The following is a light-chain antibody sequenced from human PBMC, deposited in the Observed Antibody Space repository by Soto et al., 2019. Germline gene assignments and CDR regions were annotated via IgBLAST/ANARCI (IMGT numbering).Light chain of an antibody. V-gene: IGKV3-20*01. CDR3: QQYGSSPWYT. CDR2: DAS. Sequence: EIVLTQSPGTLSLSPGERATLSCRASQSVSSSYLAWYQQKPGQAPRLLIYDASSRATGIPDRFSGSGSGTDFTLTIRRLEPEDFAVYYCQQYGSSPWYTFGQGTKLEI. CDR1: QSVSSSY. J-gene: IGKJ2*01.